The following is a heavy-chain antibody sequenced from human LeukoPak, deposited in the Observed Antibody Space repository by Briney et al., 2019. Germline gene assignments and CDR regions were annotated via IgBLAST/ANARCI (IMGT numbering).Heavy chain of an antibody. CDR3: TSWGDTTAEYFQR. Sequence: GGSLRLSCVVSGFTFNRCWMNWVRQAPGKGLEWVAHINPDGRDTYYVDSVKGRFTISRDNAQNSMYLQMNSLGVEGTAVYYCTSWGDTTAEYFQRWGQGTLVTVSS. J-gene: IGHJ1*01. D-gene: IGHD2-21*02. CDR2: INPDGRDT. CDR1: GFTFNRCW. V-gene: IGHV3-7*01.